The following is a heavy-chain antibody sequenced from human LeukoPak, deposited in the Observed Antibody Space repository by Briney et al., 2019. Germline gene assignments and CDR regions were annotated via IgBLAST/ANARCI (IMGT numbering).Heavy chain of an antibody. Sequence: SETLSLTCTVPGGSISSSSYYWGWIRQPPGKGLEWIGSIYYSGSTYYNPSLKSRVTISVDTSRNQFSLKLSSVTAADTAVYYCAGVRDYYDILTGYAFDIWGQGTLVTVSS. CDR1: GGSISSSSYY. CDR2: IYYSGST. J-gene: IGHJ3*02. CDR3: AGVRDYYDILTGYAFDI. V-gene: IGHV4-39*01. D-gene: IGHD3-9*01.